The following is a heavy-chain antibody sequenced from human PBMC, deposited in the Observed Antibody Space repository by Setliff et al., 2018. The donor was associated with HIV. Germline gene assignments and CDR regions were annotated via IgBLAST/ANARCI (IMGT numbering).Heavy chain of an antibody. J-gene: IGHJ4*02. CDR1: GGSISSSSYY. D-gene: IGHD3-16*02. CDR3: ARSLRRSRAFGGVIVNFGYFDY. Sequence: SETLSLTCTVSGGSISSSSYYWGWIRQPPGKGLEWIGSIYYRGTTNYNPSLKSRVTLSVDTSKNQFSLMLGSVTPADTAVYYCARSLRRSRAFGGVIVNFGYFDYWGQGTPVTVSS. V-gene: IGHV4-39*07. CDR2: IYYRGTT.